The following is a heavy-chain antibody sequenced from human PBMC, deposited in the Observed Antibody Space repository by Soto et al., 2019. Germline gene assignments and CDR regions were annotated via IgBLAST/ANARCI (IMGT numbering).Heavy chain of an antibody. CDR3: VLGYCTSTSCSRDFDY. CDR1: GYTFRSFG. V-gene: IGHV1-18*01. CDR2: ISANNMNT. Sequence: ASLKVSCKTSGYTFRSFGISWVRQAPGQGLEWMGWISANNMNTKYTQSLQDRVTVTTDTSASTVYMELRSLRSDDTAVYFCVLGYCTSTSCSRDFDYWG. D-gene: IGHD2-2*01. J-gene: IGHJ4*01.